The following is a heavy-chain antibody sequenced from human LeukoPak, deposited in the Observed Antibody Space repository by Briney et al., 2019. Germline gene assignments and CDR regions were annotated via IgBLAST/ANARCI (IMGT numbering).Heavy chain of an antibody. CDR1: GGXISSSNW. CDR2: IYHGGST. CDR3: ARGEDHGSGTVHFEY. D-gene: IGHD3-10*01. Sequence: SETLSLTCAVSGGXISSSNWWSWVRQPPGKGVEWIGEIYHGGSTNFNPSLKSRVTMSVDKSKNQFSLNLSSVTAADTAVYYCARGEDHGSGTVHFEYWGQGTLVTVSS. V-gene: IGHV4-4*02. J-gene: IGHJ4*02.